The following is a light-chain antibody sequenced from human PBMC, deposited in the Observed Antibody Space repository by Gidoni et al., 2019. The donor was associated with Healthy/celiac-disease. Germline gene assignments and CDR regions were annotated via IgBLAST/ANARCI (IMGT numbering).Light chain of an antibody. Sequence: ELVLTQSPGTLSLSPGERATLSCRASQSVSSSYLAWYQQQPGQAPRLLIYGASSRATGIPDRFSGSGSGTDFTLTISRLEPEDFAVYYCQQYGSSPPTFTFGPGTKVDIK. CDR1: QSVSSSY. CDR2: GAS. CDR3: QQYGSSPPTFT. J-gene: IGKJ3*01. V-gene: IGKV3-20*01.